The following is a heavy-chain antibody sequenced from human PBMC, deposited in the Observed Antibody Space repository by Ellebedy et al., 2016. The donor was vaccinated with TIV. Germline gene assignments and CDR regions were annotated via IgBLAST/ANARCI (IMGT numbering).Heavy chain of an antibody. CDR2: ISYDGSNK. CDR1: GFTFSSYA. V-gene: IGHV3-30-3*01. Sequence: GGSLRLXCAASGFTFSSYAMHWVRQAPGKGLEWVAVISYDGSNKYYADSVKGRFTISRDNSKNTLYLQMNSLRAEDTAVYYCARLFSGYPPIDYWGQGTLVTVSS. J-gene: IGHJ4*02. CDR3: ARLFSGYPPIDY. D-gene: IGHD3-22*01.